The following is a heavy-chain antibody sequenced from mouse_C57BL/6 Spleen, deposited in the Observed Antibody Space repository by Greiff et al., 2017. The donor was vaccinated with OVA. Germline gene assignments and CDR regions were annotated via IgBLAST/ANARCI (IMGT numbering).Heavy chain of an antibody. V-gene: IGHV1-15*01. CDR1: GYTFTDYE. Sequence: QVQLKQSGAELVRPGASVTLSCKASGYTFTDYEMHWVKQTPVHGLEWIGAIDPETGGTAYNQKFKGKAILTADKSSSTAYMELRSLTSEDSAVYYCTRGVDPAMDYWGQGTSVTVSS. J-gene: IGHJ4*01. D-gene: IGHD1-1*01. CDR3: TRGVDPAMDY. CDR2: IDPETGGT.